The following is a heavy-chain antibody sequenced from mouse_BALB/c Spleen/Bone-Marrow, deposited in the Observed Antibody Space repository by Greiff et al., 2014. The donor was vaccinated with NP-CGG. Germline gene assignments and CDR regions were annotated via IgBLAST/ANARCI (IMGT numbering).Heavy chain of an antibody. Sequence: QVQLKESGAELVKPGASVKLSCKTSGYTFTSYWIQWVKQRPGQGLGWIGEIFPGTGTTYYNEKFKGKATLTIDTSSSKAYMQPSSLTSEDSAVYFCESRDSSDYVTDYWGQGTSLTVSS. V-gene: IGHV1S132*01. CDR3: ESRDSSDYVTDY. J-gene: IGHJ2*02. D-gene: IGHD3-2*01. CDR2: IFPGTGTT. CDR1: GYTFTSYW.